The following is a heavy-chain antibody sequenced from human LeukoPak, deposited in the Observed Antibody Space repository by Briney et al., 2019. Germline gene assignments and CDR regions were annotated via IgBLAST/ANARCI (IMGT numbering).Heavy chain of an antibody. CDR2: IYYSGST. D-gene: IGHD6-13*01. CDR3: AMDAAAGNY. V-gene: IGHV4-59*01. J-gene: IGHJ4*02. Sequence: SETLSLTCTVSGGSISSYYWSWIRQPPGKGLEWIGYIYYSGSTNYNPSLKSRVTISVDTSKNQFSLKLSSVTAADTAVYYCAMDAAAGNYWGQGTLVTVSS. CDR1: GGSISSYY.